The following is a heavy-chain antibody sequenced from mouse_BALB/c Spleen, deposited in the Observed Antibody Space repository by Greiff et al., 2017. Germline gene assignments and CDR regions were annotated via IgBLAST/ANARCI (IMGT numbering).Heavy chain of an antibody. CDR3: TKYGNYNYAMDY. Sequence: DVKLQESGGGLVQPGGSMKLSCVASGFTFSSYWMSWVRQSPEKGLEWVAEIRLKSDNYATHYAESVKGKFTISRDDSKSRLYLQMNSLRAEDTGIYYCTKYGNYNYAMDYWGQGTSVTVSS. CDR2: IRLKSDNYAT. J-gene: IGHJ4*01. CDR1: GFTFSSYW. D-gene: IGHD2-10*02. V-gene: IGHV6-6*02.